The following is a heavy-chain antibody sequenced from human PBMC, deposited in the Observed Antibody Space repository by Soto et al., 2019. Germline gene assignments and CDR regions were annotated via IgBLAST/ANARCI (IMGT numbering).Heavy chain of an antibody. D-gene: IGHD3-22*01. CDR2: IYPGDSDT. Sequence: GESLKISCKGSGYIFTSYWIGWVRQTPGKGLEWMGIIYPGDSDTRYSPSFQGQVTISADKSISTAYLQWSSLKASDTAMYYCARNDDSSVKGWMDVCGQGTPATVYS. V-gene: IGHV5-51*01. CDR3: ARNDDSSVKGWMDV. CDR1: GYIFTSYW. J-gene: IGHJ6*02.